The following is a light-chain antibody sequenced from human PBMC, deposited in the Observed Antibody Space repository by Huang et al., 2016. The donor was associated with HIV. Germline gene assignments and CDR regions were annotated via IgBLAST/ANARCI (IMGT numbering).Light chain of an antibody. CDR1: QGLANY. CDR3: QQRGNWQLT. Sequence: EIVLTQSPATLSLSPGERATLSCRASQGLANYLAWYQQKPGHAPRRLIYDASNRATGIPARFSGSGSGTDFTLTISSLEPEDFAVYYCQQRGNWQLTFGGGTKVEIK. CDR2: DAS. J-gene: IGKJ4*01. V-gene: IGKV3-11*01.